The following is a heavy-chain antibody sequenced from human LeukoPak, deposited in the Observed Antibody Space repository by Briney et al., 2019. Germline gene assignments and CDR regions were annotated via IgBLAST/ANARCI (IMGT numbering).Heavy chain of an antibody. CDR1: GFTVSSNS. CDR3: ARRAGAYSYPYDY. V-gene: IGHV3-53*01. J-gene: IGHJ4*02. Sequence: GGSLRLSCTVSGFTVSSNSMSWVRQAPGKGLEWVSFIYSDNTHYSDSVKGRFTISRDNSKNTLYLQMNSLRAEDTAVYYCARRAGAYSYPYDYWGQGTLVTVSS. D-gene: IGHD4/OR15-4a*01. CDR2: IYSDNT.